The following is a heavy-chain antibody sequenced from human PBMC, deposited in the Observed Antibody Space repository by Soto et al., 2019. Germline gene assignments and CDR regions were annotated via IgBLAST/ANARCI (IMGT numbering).Heavy chain of an antibody. J-gene: IGHJ4*02. D-gene: IGHD1-7*01. CDR1: GFTFSHYA. V-gene: IGHV3-30*04. CDR3: VREMSISGTTIRTFDY. CDR2: VAYDGTSD. Sequence: QVRLVQSGGGVVQPGTSLRLSCAASGFTFSHYAMHWVRQAPGKGLEWVAVVAYDGTSDYYANFVKGRFTISRDNPKSTLYLQMDSLRGEDTAVYYCVREMSISGTTIRTFDYWGQGSLVTVSS.